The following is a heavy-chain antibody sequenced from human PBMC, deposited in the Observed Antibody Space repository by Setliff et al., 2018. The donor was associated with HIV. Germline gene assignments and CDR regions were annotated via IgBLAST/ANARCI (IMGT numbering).Heavy chain of an antibody. J-gene: IGHJ2*01. Sequence: SETLSLTCTVSGVSIRTYYWSWVRQVPGKGLEWIGDTYYGGSTDYTNYNPSLKSRVTISVDTSKNQFSLKLSSVTAADTAVYYCARDYSGNYYGYFDLWGRGTLVTVSS. V-gene: IGHV4-59*12. CDR2: TYYGGSTDYT. CDR3: ARDYSGNYYGYFDL. CDR1: GVSIRTYY. D-gene: IGHD1-26*01.